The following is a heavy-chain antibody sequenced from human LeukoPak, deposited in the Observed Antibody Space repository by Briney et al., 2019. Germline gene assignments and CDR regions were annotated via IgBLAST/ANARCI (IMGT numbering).Heavy chain of an antibody. CDR2: ISSSISYI. V-gene: IGHV3-21*01. Sequence: GGSLRLSCAASGVTFSSYSMNWARHAPREGLEWVSSISSSISYIYYAESVKGRFTISRDNAQNSLYLQMNSLRAEDTAVYYCARALRTGTFQLDYWGQGTLVTVSS. D-gene: IGHD1-1*01. CDR3: ARALRTGTFQLDY. J-gene: IGHJ4*02. CDR1: GVTFSSYS.